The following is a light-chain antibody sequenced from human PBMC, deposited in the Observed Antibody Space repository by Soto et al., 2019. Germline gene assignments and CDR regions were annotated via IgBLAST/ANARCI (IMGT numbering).Light chain of an antibody. J-gene: IGKJ2*03. CDR3: QQYTSYYS. Sequence: DIQMTQSPSTLSASVGGRVTITCRASQSISNWLAWYQQKPGQAPKLLIYKASTLQSGVPSRFSGSGFGADFTLTISSLQPDDFGTYYCQQYTSYYSFGQ. CDR1: QSISNW. CDR2: KAS. V-gene: IGKV1-5*03.